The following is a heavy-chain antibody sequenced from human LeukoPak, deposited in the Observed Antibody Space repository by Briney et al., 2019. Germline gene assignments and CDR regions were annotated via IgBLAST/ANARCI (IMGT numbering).Heavy chain of an antibody. D-gene: IGHD3-10*01. V-gene: IGHV1-24*01. CDR3: ATDEKKYYGSGSYSCYYYAMDV. CDR2: FDPEDGET. CDR1: GYTLTELS. Sequence: ASVKVSCKVSGYTLTELSMHWVRQAPGKGLEGMGGFDPEDGETIYAQKFQGRVTMTEDTSTDTAYMELSSLRSEDTAVYYCATDEKKYYGSGSYSCYYYAMDVWGQGTTVTVSS. J-gene: IGHJ6*02.